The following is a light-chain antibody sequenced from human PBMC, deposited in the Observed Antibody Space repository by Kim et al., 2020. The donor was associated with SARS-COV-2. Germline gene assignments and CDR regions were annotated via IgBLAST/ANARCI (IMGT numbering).Light chain of an antibody. V-gene: IGLV2-14*03. CDR3: SSYASGSFVI. CDR1: TSAVVVSTY. J-gene: IGLJ2*01. Sequence: QPTTLPSTEPTSAVVVSTYATCTHHTPAKPPKVIIYGVTKRPSGVSNRFSASKSANTASLTISGLQAEDEADYYCSSYASGSFVIFGGGTKLTVL. CDR2: GVT.